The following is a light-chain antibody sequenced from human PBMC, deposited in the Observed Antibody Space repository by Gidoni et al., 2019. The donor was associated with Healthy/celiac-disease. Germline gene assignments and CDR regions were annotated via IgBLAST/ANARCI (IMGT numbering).Light chain of an antibody. J-gene: IGLJ2*01. CDR3: SSYTSSSTLVV. Sequence: QSALTPTASVSGSPGPSITISCSGTSSDVGGYNYVPWYHQHPGKAPKLIIYDVSNRPSGVSNRFSGSKSGNTASLTISGLQAEDEADYYCSSYTSSSTLVVFGGGTKLTVL. CDR2: DVS. V-gene: IGLV2-14*01. CDR1: SSDVGGYNY.